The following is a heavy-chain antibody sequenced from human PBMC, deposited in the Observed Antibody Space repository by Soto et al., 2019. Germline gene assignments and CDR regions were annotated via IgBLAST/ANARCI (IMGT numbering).Heavy chain of an antibody. Sequence: GGSLRLSCAASGFTFSSYSMNWVRQAPGKGLEWVSSISSSSSYIYYADSVKGRFTISRDNAKNSLYLQMNSLRAEDTAVYYCARDVMATKNWFDPWGQGTLVTVS. D-gene: IGHD2-21*01. CDR3: ARDVMATKNWFDP. CDR2: ISSSSSYI. V-gene: IGHV3-21*01. J-gene: IGHJ5*02. CDR1: GFTFSSYS.